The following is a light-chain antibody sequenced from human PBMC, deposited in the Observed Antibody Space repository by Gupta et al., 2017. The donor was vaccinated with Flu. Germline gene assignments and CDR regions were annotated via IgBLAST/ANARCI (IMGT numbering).Light chain of an antibody. CDR1: QSLSSW. J-gene: IGKJ4*01. V-gene: IGKV1-5*03. Sequence: PSTLSAYVGDRVTITCRASQSLSSWLDWYQQKPGKAPNLLIYKASNLESGVPSRFSGSGSGTEFTLTISSLQPDDIATYYCQQYDSYSLTFGGGTKVEI. CDR3: QQYDSYSLT. CDR2: KAS.